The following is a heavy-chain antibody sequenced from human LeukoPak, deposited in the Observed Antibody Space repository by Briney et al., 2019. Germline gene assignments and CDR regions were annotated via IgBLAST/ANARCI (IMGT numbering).Heavy chain of an antibody. CDR2: ISSSSSYI. V-gene: IGHV3-21*01. J-gene: IGHJ4*02. CDR1: GFTFSSYS. Sequence: GGSLRLSCAASGFTFSSYSMNWVRQAPGKGLEGVSSISSSSSYIYYADSVKGRFTISRDNAKNSLYLQMNSLRAEDTAVYYCARDGNLRYDSSGYYWVYWGQGTLVTVSS. D-gene: IGHD3-22*01. CDR3: ARDGNLRYDSSGYYWVY.